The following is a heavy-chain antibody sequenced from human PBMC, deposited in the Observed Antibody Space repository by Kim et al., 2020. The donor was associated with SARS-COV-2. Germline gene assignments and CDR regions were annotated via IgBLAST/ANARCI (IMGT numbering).Heavy chain of an antibody. CDR1: GDSINDGGYY. Sequence: SETLSLTCTVSGDSINDGGYYWSWIRQHPGKGLEWIGYIYYTGDTYYKPSLRSRVTISLDTSQNEFSLNLFSVAAAATAVYYCARGATTERGWFDPWGQGTLVTVSS. J-gene: IGHJ5*02. V-gene: IGHV4-31*03. D-gene: IGHD4-17*01. CDR3: ARGATTERGWFDP. CDR2: IYYTGDT.